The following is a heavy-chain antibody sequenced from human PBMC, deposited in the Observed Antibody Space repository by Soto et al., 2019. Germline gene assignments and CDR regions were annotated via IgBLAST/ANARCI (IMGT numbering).Heavy chain of an antibody. Sequence: GGSLRLSYAASGFTFSTYSMNWVRQAPGKGLEWVSYISSSSSTIYYADSVKGRSTISRDNVKNSLYLQMNSLRDDDTAVYYCVRGDYGDYYYYDMDVWGQGTMVTVSS. J-gene: IGHJ6*02. V-gene: IGHV3-48*02. D-gene: IGHD4-17*01. CDR3: VRGDYGDYYYYDMDV. CDR2: ISSSSSTI. CDR1: GFTFSTYS.